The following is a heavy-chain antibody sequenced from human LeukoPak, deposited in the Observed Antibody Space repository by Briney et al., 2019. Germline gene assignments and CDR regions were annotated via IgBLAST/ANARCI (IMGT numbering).Heavy chain of an antibody. J-gene: IGHJ4*02. CDR3: ARGFSGSYRTPIGY. Sequence: GGSLRLSCAASGFTFINYWMTWVRQAPGEGLEWVANIKQDGSEKYYVDSVEGRFTISRDNAKNSLYLQMNSPRAEDTALYYCARGFSGSYRTPIGYWGQGTLVTVSS. V-gene: IGHV3-7*01. CDR2: IKQDGSEK. CDR1: GFTFINYW. D-gene: IGHD1-26*01.